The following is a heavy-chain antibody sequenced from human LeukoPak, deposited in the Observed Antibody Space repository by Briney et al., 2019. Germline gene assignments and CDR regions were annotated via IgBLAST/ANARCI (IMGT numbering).Heavy chain of an antibody. CDR2: IYHSGST. CDR1: GGSISSGGYS. D-gene: IGHD3-3*01. J-gene: IGHJ4*02. V-gene: IGHV4-30-2*01. Sequence: SETLSLTCAVSGGSISSGGYSWSWIRQPPGKGLEWIGYIYHSGSTYYNPSLKSRVTISVDRSKNQFSLKLSSVTAADTAVYYCARDLVEGRTIFGVVAWPRPPTIAYWGQGTLVIVSS. CDR3: ARDLVEGRTIFGVVAWPRPPTIAY.